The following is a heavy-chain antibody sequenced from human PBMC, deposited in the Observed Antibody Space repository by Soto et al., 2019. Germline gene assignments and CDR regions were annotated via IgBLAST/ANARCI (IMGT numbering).Heavy chain of an antibody. Sequence: PGGSLRLSCSASGYTFNNYALSWVRQAPGKGLEWVSSISESGYDPAYADSVKGRFTISRDNSKNSLYLQMNSLRAEDTAVYYCARYDCSGGSCYSNWFDPWGQGTLVTVSS. CDR2: ISESGYDP. CDR3: ARYDCSGGSCYSNWFDP. V-gene: IGHV3-23*01. CDR1: GYTFNNYA. J-gene: IGHJ5*02. D-gene: IGHD2-15*01.